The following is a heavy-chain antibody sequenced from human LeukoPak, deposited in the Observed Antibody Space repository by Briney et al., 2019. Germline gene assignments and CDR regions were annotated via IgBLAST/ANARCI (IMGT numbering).Heavy chain of an antibody. CDR2: ISSSSSYI. Sequence: NPGGSLRLSCAASGFTFSSYSMNWVRQAPGKGLERVSSISSSSSYIYYADSVKGRFTISRDNAKNSLYLQMNSLRAEDTAVYYCARVDVQYYYDSSGYQFDPWGQGTLVTVSS. CDR1: GFTFSSYS. CDR3: ARVDVQYYYDSSGYQFDP. V-gene: IGHV3-21*01. D-gene: IGHD3-22*01. J-gene: IGHJ5*02.